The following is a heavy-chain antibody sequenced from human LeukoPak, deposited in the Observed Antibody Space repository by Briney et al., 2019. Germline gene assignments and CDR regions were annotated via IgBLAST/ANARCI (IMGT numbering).Heavy chain of an antibody. V-gene: IGHV1-46*01. CDR1: GYTFTSYY. CDR3: ARDSHRITMVRDSSYYFDY. J-gene: IGHJ4*02. CDR2: INPSGGST. Sequence: GASVKVSCKASGYTFTSYYMHWVRQAPGQGLEWMGIINPSGGSTSYAQKFQGRVTMTRDMSTSTAYMELRSLRSDDTAVYYCARDSHRITMVRDSSYYFDYWGQGTLVTVSS. D-gene: IGHD3-10*01.